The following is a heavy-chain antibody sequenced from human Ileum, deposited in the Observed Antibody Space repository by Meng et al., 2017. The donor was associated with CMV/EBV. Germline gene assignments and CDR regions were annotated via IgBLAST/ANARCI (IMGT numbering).Heavy chain of an antibody. Sequence: GESLKISCAVSGFTVTNNHMNWVRQAPEKGLEWVSVIYNDGKTNYADSVKGRFAISRDNSKNRLYLQMNSLRVEDTAMYFCHGFGGYSSWGQGTLVTVSS. CDR3: HGFGGYSS. D-gene: IGHD1-26*01. CDR2: IYNDGKT. J-gene: IGHJ5*02. CDR1: GFTVTNNH. V-gene: IGHV3-53*01.